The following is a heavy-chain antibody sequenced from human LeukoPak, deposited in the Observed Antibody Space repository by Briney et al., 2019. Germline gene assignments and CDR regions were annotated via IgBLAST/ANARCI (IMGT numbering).Heavy chain of an antibody. V-gene: IGHV4-39*01. J-gene: IGHJ5*02. D-gene: IGHD1-26*01. CDR2: IFLGGST. CDR1: GGSISTSYY. Sequence: SETLSLTCTVSGGSISTSYYWGWFRQPPRKGLEWIGSIFLGGSTYYNPSFKSRVTISVDTSKKHFSLKLSSVTAADTAVYYCAPGSTSGNRGSYFDPWGQGTLVTVSS. CDR3: APGSTSGNRGSYFDP.